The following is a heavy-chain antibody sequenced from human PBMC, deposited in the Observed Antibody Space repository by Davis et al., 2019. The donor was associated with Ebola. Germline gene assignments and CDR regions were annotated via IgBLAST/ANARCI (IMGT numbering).Heavy chain of an antibody. V-gene: IGHV3-23*01. D-gene: IGHD4-17*01. J-gene: IGHJ1*01. CDR1: GFTISAYA. CDR3: AKLDYNDSYFQD. CDR2: ISGSGGGDTT. Sequence: GESLKISCAASGFTISAYAMTWVRQAPGRGLECVSSISGSGGGDTTYYADSVKGRFTISRDNSRNTLFLQMNSLRAEDTAIYYCAKLDYNDSYFQDWGQGTLVTVSS.